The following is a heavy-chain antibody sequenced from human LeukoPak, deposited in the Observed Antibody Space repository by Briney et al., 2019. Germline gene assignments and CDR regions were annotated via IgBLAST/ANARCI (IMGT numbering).Heavy chain of an antibody. CDR2: IYTSGST. Sequence: SETLSLTCTVSGGSISSYYWSWIRQPAGKGREWIGRIYTSGSTNYNPSLKRRVTISVDTSRNQFSLRLSSVTAADTAVYYCARVSSSWFFFDYWGQGTLVTVSS. CDR3: ARVSSSWFFFDY. J-gene: IGHJ4*02. CDR1: GGSISSYY. V-gene: IGHV4-4*07. D-gene: IGHD6-13*01.